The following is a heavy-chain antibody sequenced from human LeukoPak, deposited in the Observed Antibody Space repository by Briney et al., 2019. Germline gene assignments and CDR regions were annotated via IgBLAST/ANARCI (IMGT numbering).Heavy chain of an antibody. D-gene: IGHD3-3*01. CDR1: GASFSNDY. J-gene: IGHJ3*02. V-gene: IGHV4-59*01. Sequence: SETLSLTCTVSGASFSNDYWSWVRQAPGKGLEWIGYIYHNGRTNYSLSLKSRITMSIDTSQNQFSLKLTSVTAADTAVYYCARAPLATILDAFDIWGQGTMVTVSS. CDR2: IYHNGRT. CDR3: ARAPLATILDAFDI.